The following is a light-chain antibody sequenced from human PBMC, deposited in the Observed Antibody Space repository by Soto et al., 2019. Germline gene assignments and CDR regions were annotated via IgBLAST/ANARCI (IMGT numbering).Light chain of an antibody. V-gene: IGKV1-12*01. CDR2: AAS. CDR3: HRASSFHYT. CDR1: QDIQKW. Sequence: DIQMTQSPSFVSASVGDTINITCRASQDIQKWLAWYQQKPGKAPKVLIYAASNLESGVSSRFSGSGSGTEFSLTISSLQTEDFATYFCHRASSFHYTFGPGTKVDIK. J-gene: IGKJ3*01.